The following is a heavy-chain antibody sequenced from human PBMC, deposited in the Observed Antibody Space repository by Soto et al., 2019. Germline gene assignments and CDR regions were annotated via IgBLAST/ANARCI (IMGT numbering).Heavy chain of an antibody. V-gene: IGHV3-48*02. CDR3: ARDLLLEYSSSTGLSWEYGMDV. J-gene: IGHJ6*02. Sequence: GGSLRLSCAASGFTFSSYSMNWVRQAPGKGLEWVSYISSSSSTIYYADSVKGRFTISRDNAKNSLYLQMNSLRDEDTAVYYCARDLLLEYSSSTGLSWEYGMDVWGQGTTVTVSS. D-gene: IGHD6-6*01. CDR2: ISSSSSTI. CDR1: GFTFSSYS.